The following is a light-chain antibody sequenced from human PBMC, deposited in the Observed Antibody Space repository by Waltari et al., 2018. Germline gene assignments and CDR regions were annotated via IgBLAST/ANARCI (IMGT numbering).Light chain of an antibody. J-gene: IGLJ2*01. V-gene: IGLV2-14*01. CDR2: EVS. Sequence: QSALTQPASVSGSPGPSITNPCTGTSADLGGFDYVPWYQQRPGKAPKLIIFEVSNRASGISNRFSGSKSGSTASLTISGLQTEDDSDYYCSSYSTTSTLVVFGGGTKVTVL. CDR3: SSYSTTSTLVV. CDR1: SADLGGFDY.